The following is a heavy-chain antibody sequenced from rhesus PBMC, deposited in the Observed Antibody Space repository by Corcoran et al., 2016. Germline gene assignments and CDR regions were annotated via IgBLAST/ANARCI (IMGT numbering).Heavy chain of an antibody. V-gene: IGHV3S5*01. Sequence: EVRLVESGGGLVQPGGSLRLSCAASGFTFSSYGMSWVRQAPGKGLEWVSYISNGGGSTYYADSVKGRFTISRDNSKNTLSLQRNSLRAEDTAVYYCAKTGGSSSNSLDVWGRGVLVTVSS. J-gene: IGHJ5-2*02. CDR1: GFTFSSYG. CDR3: AKTGGSSSNSLDV. D-gene: IGHD4-29*01. CDR2: ISNGGGST.